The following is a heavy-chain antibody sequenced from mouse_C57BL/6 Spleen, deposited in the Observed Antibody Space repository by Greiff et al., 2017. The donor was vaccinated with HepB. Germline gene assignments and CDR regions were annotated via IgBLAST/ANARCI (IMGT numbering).Heavy chain of an antibody. Sequence: QVQLQQSGAELARPGASVKLSCKASGYTFTSYGISWVKQRTGQGLEWIGEIYPRSGNTYYNEKFKGKATLTADKSSSTAYMELRSLTSEDSAVYFCARDKLPYYDYDKGAWFAYWGQGTLVTVSA. V-gene: IGHV1-81*01. CDR2: IYPRSGNT. CDR3: ARDKLPYYDYDKGAWFAY. J-gene: IGHJ3*01. D-gene: IGHD2-4*01. CDR1: GYTFTSYG.